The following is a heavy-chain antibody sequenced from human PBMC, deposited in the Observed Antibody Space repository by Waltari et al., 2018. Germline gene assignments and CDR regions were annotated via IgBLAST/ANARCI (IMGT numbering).Heavy chain of an antibody. Sequence: DVQLVESGSGLVQPGGALRLPCAVSGFPFNTYWMNWVRQAPGKGLEWVANIEKDGSETNYVDSVKGRFTISRDNAKNSVYLQMNSLRAEDTAVYYCAAGAGWLIDYWGQGTLVTVSS. V-gene: IGHV3-7*01. D-gene: IGHD6-19*01. CDR2: IEKDGSET. CDR3: AAGAGWLIDY. J-gene: IGHJ4*02. CDR1: GFPFNTYW.